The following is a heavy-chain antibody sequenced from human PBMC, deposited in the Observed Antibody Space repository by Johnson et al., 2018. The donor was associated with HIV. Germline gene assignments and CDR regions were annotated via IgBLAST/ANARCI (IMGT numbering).Heavy chain of an antibody. Sequence: QVQLVESGGGLVKPGGSLRLSCAASGFTFSSYGMHWVRQAPGKGLEWVAVISYDGSNKYYADAVKGRFTISRDNSKNTLYLQMNRLRAEDAAGYDCARDPVWCDPDAVDIWGQGTMVTVSA. J-gene: IGHJ3*02. CDR1: GFTFSSYG. V-gene: IGHV3-30*03. D-gene: IGHD3-3*01. CDR3: ARDPVWCDPDAVDI. CDR2: ISYDGSNK.